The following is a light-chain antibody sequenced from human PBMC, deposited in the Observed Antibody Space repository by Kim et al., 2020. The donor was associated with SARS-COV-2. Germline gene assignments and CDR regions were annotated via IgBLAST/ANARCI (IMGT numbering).Light chain of an antibody. V-gene: IGLV2-14*03. CDR2: DVS. CDR1: SSDFGFYNY. J-gene: IGLJ2*01. Sequence: QSTPISCTGTSSDFGFYNYVSWYQQHPGTAPKLMLYDVSNRPSGFSNRFSGSKSGNTASLTISGLQAEDEADYYCSSYTSSSTLVVFGGGTQLTVL. CDR3: SSYTSSSTLVV.